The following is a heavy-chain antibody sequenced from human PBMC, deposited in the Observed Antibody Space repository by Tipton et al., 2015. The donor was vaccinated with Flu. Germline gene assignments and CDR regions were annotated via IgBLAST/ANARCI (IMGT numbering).Heavy chain of an antibody. Sequence: PGLVKPSQTLLLTCAASGDSVPRNGAAWNWIRQSPSRGPEWLGRTYYKSRWSDAYAVSVKGRLTFSADTSKNQFSLHLNSVTPEDTALYFCARSPQWNSEVLRFPYIDSCRQGTLVTVSS. D-gene: IGHD1/OR15-1a*01. J-gene: IGHJ4*02. CDR3: ARSPQWNSEVLRFPYIDS. V-gene: IGHV6-1*01. CDR1: GDSVPRNGAA. CDR2: TYYKSRWSD.